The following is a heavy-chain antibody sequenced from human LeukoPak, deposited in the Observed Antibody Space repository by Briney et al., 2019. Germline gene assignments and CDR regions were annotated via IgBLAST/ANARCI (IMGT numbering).Heavy chain of an antibody. D-gene: IGHD2-2*01. CDR3: ARDQLYCSSSSCRNLGWFDP. J-gene: IGHJ5*02. Sequence: PSETLSLTCTVSGYYINRGYYWGWVRQPPGKGLEWIGYIHDTRGTNYNPYLKSRVTISIDTSKNQFSLRLISVTAADTAVYYCARDQLYCSSSSCRNLGWFDPWGQGTLVTVSS. V-gene: IGHV4-38-2*02. CDR2: IHDTRGT. CDR1: GYYINRGYY.